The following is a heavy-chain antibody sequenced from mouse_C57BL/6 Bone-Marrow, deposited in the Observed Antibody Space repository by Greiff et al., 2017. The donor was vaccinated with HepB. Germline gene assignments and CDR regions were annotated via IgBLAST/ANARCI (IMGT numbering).Heavy chain of an antibody. CDR1: GYTFTSYW. CDR2: IDPSDSYT. Sequence: VQLQQPGAELVRPGTSVKLSCKASGYTFTSYWMHWVKQRPGQGLEWIGVIDPSDSYTNYNQKFKGKATLTVDTSSSTAYMQLSRLTSEDSAVYYCARKDETGLAYWGQWTLVTVSA. V-gene: IGHV1-59*01. J-gene: IGHJ3*01. CDR3: ARKDETGLAY.